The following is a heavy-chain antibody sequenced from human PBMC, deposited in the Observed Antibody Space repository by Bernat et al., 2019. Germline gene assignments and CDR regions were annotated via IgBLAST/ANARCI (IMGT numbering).Heavy chain of an antibody. CDR1: GGTFSSYA. D-gene: IGHD3-3*01. J-gene: IGHJ4*02. V-gene: IGHV1-58*01. CDR3: AAESSYDFWGGSPFDY. Sequence: QLVQSGAEVKKPGSSVKVSCKASGGTFSSYAVQWVRQARGQRLEWIGWIVVGSGNTNYAQKFQERVTITRDMSTSTAYMELSSLRSEDTAVYYCAAESSYDFWGGSPFDYWGQGTLVTVSS. CDR2: IVVGSGNT.